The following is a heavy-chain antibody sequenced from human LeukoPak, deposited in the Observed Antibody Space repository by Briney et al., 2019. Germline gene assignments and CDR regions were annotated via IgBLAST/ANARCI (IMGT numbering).Heavy chain of an antibody. D-gene: IGHD6-13*01. CDR1: GGSISSYY. Sequence: SETLSLTCTVSGGSISSYYWSWIRQPPGKGLEWIGYNYYSGSTNYNPSLKSRVTISVDTSKNQFSLKLSSVTAADTAVYYCARDDGAADGMDVWGQGTTVTVSS. V-gene: IGHV4-59*01. J-gene: IGHJ6*02. CDR2: NYYSGST. CDR3: ARDDGAADGMDV.